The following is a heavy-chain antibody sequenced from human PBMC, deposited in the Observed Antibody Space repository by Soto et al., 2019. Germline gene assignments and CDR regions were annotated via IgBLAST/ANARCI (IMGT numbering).Heavy chain of an antibody. CDR3: ARDSTRGWSILDY. Sequence: QVQLVESGGGVVQPGRSLRLSCAASGFIFSSRAMHWVRQAPGKGLDWVAVVLYDGSNKYYADSVRGRFTISRDNSKNTLYLEMNSLRVEDTAVYYCARDSTRGWSILDYWGQGTLVTVSS. CDR1: GFIFSSRA. CDR2: VLYDGSNK. J-gene: IGHJ4*02. D-gene: IGHD6-19*01. V-gene: IGHV3-30*03.